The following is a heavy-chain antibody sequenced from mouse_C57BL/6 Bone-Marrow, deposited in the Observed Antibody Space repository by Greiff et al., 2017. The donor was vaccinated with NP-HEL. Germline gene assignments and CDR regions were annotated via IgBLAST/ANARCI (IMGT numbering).Heavy chain of an antibody. CDR2: ISNLAYSI. V-gene: IGHV5-15*01. CDR1: GFTFSDYG. D-gene: IGHD2-4*01. CDR3: ARQNYYDYDVRAMDY. J-gene: IGHJ4*01. Sequence: EVQVVESGGGLVQPGGSLKLSCAASGFTFSDYGMAWVRQAPRKGPEWVAFISNLAYSIYYADTVTGRFTISRENAKNTLYLEMSSLRSEDTAMYYCARQNYYDYDVRAMDYWGQGTSVTVSS.